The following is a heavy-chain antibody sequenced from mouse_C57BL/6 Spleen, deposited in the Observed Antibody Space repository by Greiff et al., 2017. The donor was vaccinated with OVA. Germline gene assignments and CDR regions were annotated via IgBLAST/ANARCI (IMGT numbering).Heavy chain of an antibody. Sequence: EVMLVESGGGLVQPGGSLSLSCAASGFTFTDYYMSWVRQPPGKALEWLGFIRNKANGYTTEYSASVKGRFTISRDNSQSILYLQMNALRAEDSATYYCARYRDYDGLFAYWGQGTLVTVSA. CDR1: GFTFTDYY. D-gene: IGHD2-4*01. CDR2: IRNKANGYTT. V-gene: IGHV7-3*01. CDR3: ARYRDYDGLFAY. J-gene: IGHJ3*01.